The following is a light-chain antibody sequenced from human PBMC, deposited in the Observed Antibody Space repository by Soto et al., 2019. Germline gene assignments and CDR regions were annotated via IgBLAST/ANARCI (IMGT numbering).Light chain of an antibody. CDR3: QQGYSAPYT. J-gene: IGKJ2*01. CDR2: AAS. V-gene: IGKV1-39*01. CDR1: QSISTY. Sequence: DIPMTQSPSSLSASVGDRVTITCRASQSISTYLGWYQQKAGKAPKLLIYAASTLQGGVPSRFSGSGSGTDFTLTISSLQPEDFASYYCQQGYSAPYTFGQGTKLEIK.